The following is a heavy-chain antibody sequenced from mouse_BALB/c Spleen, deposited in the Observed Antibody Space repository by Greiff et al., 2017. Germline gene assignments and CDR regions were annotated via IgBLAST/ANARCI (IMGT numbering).Heavy chain of an antibody. CDR2: INPYNGAT. CDR1: GYSFTGYY. Sequence: EVKLQQSGPELVKPGASVKISCKASGYSFTGYYMHWVKQSHVKSLEWIGRINPYNGATSYNQNFKAKASLTVDKSSSTAYMELHSLTSEDSAVYYCARDYYGSSLFDYWGQGTTLTVSS. J-gene: IGHJ2*01. D-gene: IGHD1-1*01. CDR3: ARDYYGSSLFDY. V-gene: IGHV1-31*01.